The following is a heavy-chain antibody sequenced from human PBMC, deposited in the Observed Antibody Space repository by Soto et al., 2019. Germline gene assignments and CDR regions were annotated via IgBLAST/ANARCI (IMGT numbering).Heavy chain of an antibody. V-gene: IGHV1-58*01. CDR1: GFTFTSSA. D-gene: IGHD6-19*01. CDR3: AADQHGGYSSGWPYYYYYGMDV. J-gene: IGHJ6*02. Sequence: ASVKVSCKASGFTFTSSAVQWVRQARGQRLEWIGWIVVGGGNTNYAQKFQERVTITRDMSTSTAYMELSSLRSEDTAVYYCAADQHGGYSSGWPYYYYYGMDVWGQGTTVTVSS. CDR2: IVVGGGNT.